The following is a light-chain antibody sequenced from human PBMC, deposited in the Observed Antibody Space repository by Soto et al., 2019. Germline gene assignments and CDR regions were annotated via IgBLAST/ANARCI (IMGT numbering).Light chain of an antibody. Sequence: EILMTQSPATLSVSPGEGATLSCRASQSISNKLAWYQHKPGQAPRLLIYDTSTRVAGIPARFTGSGSGTDFTLTISSLQSEDFAVYYCQQYNNWPPLTFGQGTRLEIK. CDR2: DTS. J-gene: IGKJ5*01. CDR3: QQYNNWPPLT. CDR1: QSISNK. V-gene: IGKV3-15*01.